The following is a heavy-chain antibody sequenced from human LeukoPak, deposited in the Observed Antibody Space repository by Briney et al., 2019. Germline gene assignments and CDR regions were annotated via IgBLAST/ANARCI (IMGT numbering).Heavy chain of an antibody. CDR1: GFIFSDYY. V-gene: IGHV3-11*01. Sequence: GGSLRLSCAASGFIFSDYYMSWIRQAPGKGLEGVSCISSGGTSVYYADSVKGRFTISRDNAKNSLYLQVSSLRADDTAVYYCARGQYYFDFWGQGTLVTVSS. CDR2: ISSGGTSV. J-gene: IGHJ4*02. CDR3: ARGQYYFDF.